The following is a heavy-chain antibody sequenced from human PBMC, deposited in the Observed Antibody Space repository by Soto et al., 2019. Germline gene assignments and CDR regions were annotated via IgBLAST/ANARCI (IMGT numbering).Heavy chain of an antibody. CDR1: GGSISSSSYY. Sequence: PSETLSLTCTVSGGSISSSSYYWGWIRQPPGKGLEWIGSIYYSGSTYYNPSLKSRVTISVDTSKNQFSLKLSSVTAADTAVYYCARDGVSSGWYGAGYYYYYGMDVWGQGTTVTVSS. J-gene: IGHJ6*02. D-gene: IGHD6-19*01. CDR2: IYYSGST. V-gene: IGHV4-39*02. CDR3: ARDGVSSGWYGAGYYYYYGMDV.